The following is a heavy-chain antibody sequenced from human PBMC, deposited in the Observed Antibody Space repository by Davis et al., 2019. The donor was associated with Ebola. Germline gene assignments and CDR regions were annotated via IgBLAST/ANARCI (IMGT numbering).Heavy chain of an antibody. D-gene: IGHD6-19*01. CDR2: IGSSSNGR. CDR3: AKDKGGYSSGWYGSDYFDY. CDR1: GFTSSCCA. J-gene: IGHJ4*02. Sequence: GESLKISCTASGFTSSCCAMNWVRQAPGKGLEWVSGIGSSSNGRHYADSVKGRFTISRDNSKNTLYLQMNSLRAEDTAVYYCAKDKGGYSSGWYGSDYFDYWGQGTLVTVSS. V-gene: IGHV3-23*05.